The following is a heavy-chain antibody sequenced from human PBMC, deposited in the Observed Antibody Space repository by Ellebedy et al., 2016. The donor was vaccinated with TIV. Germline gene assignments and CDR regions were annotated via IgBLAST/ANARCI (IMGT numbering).Heavy chain of an antibody. Sequence: GSLRLSXAVYGGSFSGYYWSWIRQPPGKGLEWIGYIYYSGSTNYNPSLKSRVTMSVDTSKNQFSLKLSSVTAADTAVYYCAAGWGYDRGFDYWGQGTLVTVSS. V-gene: IGHV4-59*12. CDR3: AAGWGYDRGFDY. CDR2: IYYSGST. D-gene: IGHD3-22*01. CDR1: GGSFSGYY. J-gene: IGHJ4*02.